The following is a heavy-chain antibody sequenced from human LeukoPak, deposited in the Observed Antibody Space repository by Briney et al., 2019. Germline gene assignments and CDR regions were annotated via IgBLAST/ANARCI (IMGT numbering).Heavy chain of an antibody. Sequence: ASVTVSCKASGYTFTGYSMHWVRQAPGQGLEWMGWINLNSGDTHYAQKFQGRVTMTRDTSISTAYMELSKLTSDDTALYYCAAAPITGETHYYYYYYMDVWGKGTAVTVSS. D-gene: IGHD7-27*01. J-gene: IGHJ6*03. V-gene: IGHV1-2*02. CDR2: INLNSGDT. CDR3: AAAPITGETHYYYYYYMDV. CDR1: GYTFTGYS.